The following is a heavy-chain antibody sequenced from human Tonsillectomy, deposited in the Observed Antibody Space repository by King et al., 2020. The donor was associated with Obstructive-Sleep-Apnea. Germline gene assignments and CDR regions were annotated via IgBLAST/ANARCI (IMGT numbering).Heavy chain of an antibody. D-gene: IGHD3-10*01. J-gene: IGHJ3*02. Sequence: VQLVESGGGVVQPGRSLRLSCAASGFTFSSYGMHWVRQAPGKGLEWVAVISYDGSNKYYAYSVKGRFTISRDNSKNTLYLQMNSLRAEDTAVYYCAKSRYYGSGSYYWDAFDIWGQGTMVTVSS. V-gene: IGHV3-30*18. CDR2: ISYDGSNK. CDR3: AKSRYYGSGSYYWDAFDI. CDR1: GFTFSSYG.